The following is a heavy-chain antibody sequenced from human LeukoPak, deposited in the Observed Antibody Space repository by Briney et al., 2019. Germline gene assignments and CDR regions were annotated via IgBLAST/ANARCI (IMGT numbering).Heavy chain of an antibody. J-gene: IGHJ4*02. D-gene: IGHD3-9*01. CDR2: ISWNSGSI. V-gene: IGHV3-9*01. Sequence: GGSLRLSCAASGFTFDDYAMHWVRQAPGKGLEGVSGISWNSGSIGYADSVKGRFPISRDNAKNSLYLQMNSLRAEDTALYYCARSPYYDILTGYYFDYWGQGTLVTVSS. CDR3: ARSPYYDILTGYYFDY. CDR1: GFTFDDYA.